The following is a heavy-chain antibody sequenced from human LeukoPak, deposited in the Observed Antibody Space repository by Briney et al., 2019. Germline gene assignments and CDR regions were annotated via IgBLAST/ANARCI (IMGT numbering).Heavy chain of an antibody. CDR2: ISSNGGST. V-gene: IGHV3-64*01. CDR3: ARDFSGAIDY. CDR1: GFTFSNYG. Sequence: SGGSLRLSCAASGFTFSNYGMYWVRQAPGKGLEYVSSISSNGGSTYYASSVKGRFTISRDNAKNTLYLQMNSLRAEDTAVYFCARDFSGAIDYWGQGTQVTVSS. J-gene: IGHJ4*02. D-gene: IGHD3-10*01.